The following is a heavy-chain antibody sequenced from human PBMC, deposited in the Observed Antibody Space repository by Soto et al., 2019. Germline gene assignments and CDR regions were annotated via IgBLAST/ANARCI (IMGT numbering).Heavy chain of an antibody. J-gene: IGHJ4*02. CDR2: ISSSGSTI. D-gene: IGHD3-22*01. Sequence: GGSLRLSCAASGFTFSSYEMNWVRQAPGKGLDWVSYISSSGSTIYYADSVKGRFTISRDNAKNSLYLQMNSLRAEDTAVYYCARAPRSITMIVVVTPLFDYWGQGTLVTVSS. V-gene: IGHV3-48*03. CDR1: GFTFSSYE. CDR3: ARAPRSITMIVVVTPLFDY.